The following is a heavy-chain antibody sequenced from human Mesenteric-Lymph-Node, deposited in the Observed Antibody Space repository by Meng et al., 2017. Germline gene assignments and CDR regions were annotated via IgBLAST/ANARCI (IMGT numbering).Heavy chain of an antibody. V-gene: IGHV1-18*01. CDR2: ISAYNGNT. J-gene: IGHJ5*02. CDR3: ARGREQQLAQGSNWFDP. Sequence: ASVKVSCKASGYTFTSYGISWVRQAPGQGLEWMGWISAYNGNTNYAQKLQGRVTMTTDTSTSTAYMELRSLRSDDTAVYYCARGREQQLAQGSNWFDPWGQGTLVTVSS. D-gene: IGHD6-13*01. CDR1: GYTFTSYG.